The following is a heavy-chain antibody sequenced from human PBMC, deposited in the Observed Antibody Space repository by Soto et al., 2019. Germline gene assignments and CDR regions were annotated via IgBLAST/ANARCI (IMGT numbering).Heavy chain of an antibody. CDR1: RLTLNSYW. J-gene: IGHJ4*02. D-gene: IGHD5-12*01. V-gene: IGHV3-7*03. Sequence: GGSLRLSCEASRLTLNSYWMNWVRQAPGKGLEWVAIIKKDGSERHYVDSVKGRFTISRDNARNSLYLHMNDPRAEDTAVYYCAAGIGYLFDYWGRGTLVTVSS. CDR2: IKKDGSER. CDR3: AAGIGYLFDY.